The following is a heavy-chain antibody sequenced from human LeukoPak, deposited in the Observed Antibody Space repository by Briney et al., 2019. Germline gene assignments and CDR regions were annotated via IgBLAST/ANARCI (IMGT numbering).Heavy chain of an antibody. D-gene: IGHD3-10*01. CDR1: GFTFRSYW. Sequence: GGSLRLSCAASGFTFRSYWMHWVRQTPGKGLVWVSRINGDGSNTTYADSVKGRFTTSRDTAKNTLYLQMISLRADDTAVYYCARGSGSYSRDAFDIWGQGTMVTVSS. CDR3: ARGSGSYSRDAFDI. CDR2: INGDGSNT. J-gene: IGHJ3*02. V-gene: IGHV3-74*01.